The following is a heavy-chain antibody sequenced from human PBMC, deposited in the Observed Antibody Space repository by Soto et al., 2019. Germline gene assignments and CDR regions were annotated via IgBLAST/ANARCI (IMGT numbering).Heavy chain of an antibody. CDR3: ARDAYISGYYQFDY. CDR1: GFTFSSYW. Sequence: EVQLVESGGGLVQPGGSLRLSCAASGFTFSSYWMHWVRQVPGKGLVWVSRIHFDGSTIHYADSVKGRFTISRDNAKNQLSLQMNTLRAEDTAVYYCARDAYISGYYQFDYWGQGTLVTVSS. CDR2: IHFDGSTI. V-gene: IGHV3-74*01. D-gene: IGHD6-25*01. J-gene: IGHJ4*02.